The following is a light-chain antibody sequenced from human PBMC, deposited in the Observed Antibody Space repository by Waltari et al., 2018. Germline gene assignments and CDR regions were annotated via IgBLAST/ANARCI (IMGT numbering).Light chain of an antibody. J-gene: IGLJ2*01. CDR1: SSDDGSYNL. V-gene: IGLV2-23*01. CDR3: CSYAGSHVV. Sequence: QSTLTPPASVSGSPGQSITISCTGTSSDDGSYNLVSWYQQHPGKAPKLMIYEGSKRLSGVSNRFSGSKSGNTASLTISGLQAEDEADYYCCSYAGSHVVFGGGTKLTVL. CDR2: EGS.